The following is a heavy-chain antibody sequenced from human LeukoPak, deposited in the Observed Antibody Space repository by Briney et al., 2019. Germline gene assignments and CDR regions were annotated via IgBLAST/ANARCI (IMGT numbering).Heavy chain of an antibody. CDR3: QYSSSSTTNEYFQH. Sequence: SVKVSCTASGGTFSSYAISWVRQAPGQGLEWMGGIIPIFGTANYAQKFQGRVTITADESTSTAYMELSSLRSEDTAVYYCQYSSSSTTNEYFQHWGQGTLVTVSS. J-gene: IGHJ1*01. CDR1: GGTFSSYA. D-gene: IGHD6-13*01. V-gene: IGHV1-69*13. CDR2: IIPIFGTA.